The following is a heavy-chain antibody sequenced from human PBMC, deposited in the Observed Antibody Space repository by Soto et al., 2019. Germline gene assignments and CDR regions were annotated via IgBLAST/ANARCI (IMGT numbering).Heavy chain of an antibody. V-gene: IGHV2-5*02. CDR2: IYWDDDK. J-gene: IGHJ6*02. Sequence: QISLKESGPTLVKPTQTLTLTCTFSGFSLSTSGVGVGWIRQPPGKALEWLALIYWDDDKRYSPSLKSRLTITMDTSKNQVVLTMTNMDPVDTATYYCAHLSSTSHTSGLDVWGQGTTVTVSS. CDR1: GFSLSTSGVG. D-gene: IGHD2-2*01. CDR3: AHLSSTSHTSGLDV.